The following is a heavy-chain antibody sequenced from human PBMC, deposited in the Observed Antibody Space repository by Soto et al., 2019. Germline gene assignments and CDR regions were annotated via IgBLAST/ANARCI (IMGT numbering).Heavy chain of an antibody. D-gene: IGHD3-22*01. CDR1: GGTFSSYA. J-gene: IGHJ4*02. V-gene: IGHV1-69*01. CDR3: ARALTYYYDSSGYETFDY. Sequence: QVQLVQSGAEVKKPGSSVKVSCKASGGTFSSYAISWVRQAPGQGLEWMGGIIPIFGTANYAQKFQGRVTMTADESTSTAYMELSSLRSEDTAVYYCARALTYYYDSSGYETFDYWGQGTLVTVSS. CDR2: IIPIFGTA.